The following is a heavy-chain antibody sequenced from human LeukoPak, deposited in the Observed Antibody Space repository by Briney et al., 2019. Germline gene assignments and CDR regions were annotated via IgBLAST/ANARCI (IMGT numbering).Heavy chain of an antibody. CDR3: ARDNIRGSETGTSCDY. J-gene: IGHJ4*02. Sequence: ASVKVSCKASRVTFNSCSISWVRQAPGQGLEWMGWISACNGDTNYAQNLQGRVTMTTDTSTTTAYMELRSLRSDDTAVYYCARDNIRGSETGTSCDYWGQGALVTVSS. CDR2: ISACNGDT. D-gene: IGHD1-7*01. V-gene: IGHV1-18*01. CDR1: RVTFNSCS.